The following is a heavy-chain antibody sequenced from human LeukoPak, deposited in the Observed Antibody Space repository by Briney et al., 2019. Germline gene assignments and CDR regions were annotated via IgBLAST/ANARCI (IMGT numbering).Heavy chain of an antibody. J-gene: IGHJ4*02. V-gene: IGHV4-38-2*02. CDR1: GGSISSYY. CDR3: AREPGTTVEFHTTHYS. CDR2: IYHSGST. Sequence: PSETLSLTCTVSGGSISSYYWGWIRQPPGKGLEWIATIYHSGSTYYNPSLKSRVTISVDTSKNHFSLKLSSVTAADTAVYYCAREPGTTVEFHTTHYSWGQGTLVTVSS. D-gene: IGHD1-7*01.